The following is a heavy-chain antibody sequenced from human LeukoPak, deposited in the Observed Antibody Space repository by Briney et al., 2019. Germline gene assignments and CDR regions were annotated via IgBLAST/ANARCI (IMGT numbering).Heavy chain of an antibody. CDR3: ARTTTDTAMVPFDY. V-gene: IGHV3-7*01. CDR2: IKQDGSEK. D-gene: IGHD5-18*01. J-gene: IGHJ4*02. Sequence: SGGSLRLSCAASGFTCSSYWMSWVRQAPGKGLEWVANIKQDGSEKYYVDSVKGRFTISRDNAKNSLYLQMNSLRAEDTAVYYCARTTTDTAMVPFDYWGQGTLVTVSS. CDR1: GFTCSSYW.